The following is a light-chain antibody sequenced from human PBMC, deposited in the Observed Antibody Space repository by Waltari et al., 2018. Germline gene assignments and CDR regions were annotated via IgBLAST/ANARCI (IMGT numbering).Light chain of an antibody. CDR2: DAS. CDR3: QKYGTLPAT. V-gene: IGKV3-20*01. CDR1: QSVRRT. J-gene: IGKJ1*01. Sequence: DIVLTQSPGTLSVSPGARAPLSCRASQSVRRTLAWYQQKPGQAPRLLIYDASTRATGVPDRFSGSGFGTDFSLTISRLEPEDFAVYYCQKYGTLPATFGQGTKVEIK.